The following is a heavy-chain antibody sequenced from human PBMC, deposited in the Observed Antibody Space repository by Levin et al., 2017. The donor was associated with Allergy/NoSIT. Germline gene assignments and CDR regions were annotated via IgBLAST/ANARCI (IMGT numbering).Heavy chain of an antibody. J-gene: IGHJ4*02. CDR1: GFSFGDAW. Sequence: GGSLRLSCAASGFSFGDAWMSWVRQAPGKGLEWVGLLQSKTYVGTTDYAAPVKGRFTISRDDSKNTLYLQMNSLRADDTAVYYCTGRVPNDYGDYFSFWGQGTLVTVSS. CDR2: LQSKTYVGTT. V-gene: IGHV3-15*01. CDR3: TGRVPNDYGDYFSF. D-gene: IGHD4-17*01.